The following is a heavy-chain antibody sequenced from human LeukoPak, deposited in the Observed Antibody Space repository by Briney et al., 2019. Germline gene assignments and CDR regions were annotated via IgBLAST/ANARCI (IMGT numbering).Heavy chain of an antibody. CDR2: IYYSGST. D-gene: IGHD5-18*01. CDR3: ARATAMALHWGFDP. Sequence: PSETLSLTCTVSGGSISSYYWSWIRQPPGKGLEWIGYIYYSGSTNYNPSLKSRVTISVDTSKNQFSLKLSSVTAADTAVYYFARATAMALHWGFDPWGQGTLVTVSS. CDR1: GGSISSYY. J-gene: IGHJ5*02. V-gene: IGHV4-59*01.